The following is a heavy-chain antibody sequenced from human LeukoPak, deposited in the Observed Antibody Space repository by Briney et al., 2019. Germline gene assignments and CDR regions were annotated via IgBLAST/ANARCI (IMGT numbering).Heavy chain of an antibody. Sequence: ASVKVSCKASGYTFTSYYMHWVRQAPGQGLEWMGIINPSGGSTSYAQKFQGRVTMTRETSPSTVYMELSSLRSEDTAVYYCARDPLYYYDSSGYYGNNWFDPWGQGTLVTVSS. D-gene: IGHD3-22*01. J-gene: IGHJ5*02. CDR1: GYTFTSYY. V-gene: IGHV1-46*01. CDR2: INPSGGST. CDR3: ARDPLYYYDSSGYYGNNWFDP.